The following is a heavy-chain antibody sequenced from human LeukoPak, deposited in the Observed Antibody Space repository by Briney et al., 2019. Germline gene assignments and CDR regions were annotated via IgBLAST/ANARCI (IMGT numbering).Heavy chain of an antibody. CDR1: GGSISSGGYY. D-gene: IGHD2-2*01. J-gene: IGHJ4*02. Sequence: SETLSLTCTVSGGSISSGGYYWSWIRQPPGKGLEWIGYIYHSGSTYYNPSLKSRVTISVDRSKNQFSLKLSSVTAADTAVYYCARTPLLFYGPAAPTWAFDYWGQGTLVTVSS. CDR3: ARTPLLFYGPAAPTWAFDY. CDR2: IYHSGST. V-gene: IGHV4-30-2*01.